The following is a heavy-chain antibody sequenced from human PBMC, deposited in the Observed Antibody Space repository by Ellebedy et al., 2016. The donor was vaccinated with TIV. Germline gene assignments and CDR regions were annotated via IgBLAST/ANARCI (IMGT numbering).Heavy chain of an antibody. Sequence: ASVKVSXKASGYTFTSYGISWVRQAPGQGLEWMRWISAYNGNTNYAQKLQGRVTMTTDTSTSTAYMELRSLRSDDTAVYYCARTYYYDSSGYSNWFDPWGQGTLVTVSS. CDR1: GYTFTSYG. CDR3: ARTYYYDSSGYSNWFDP. J-gene: IGHJ5*02. V-gene: IGHV1-18*01. D-gene: IGHD3-22*01. CDR2: ISAYNGNT.